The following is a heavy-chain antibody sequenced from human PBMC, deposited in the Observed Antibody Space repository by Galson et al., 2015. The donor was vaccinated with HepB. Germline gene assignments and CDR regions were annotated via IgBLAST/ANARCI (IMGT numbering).Heavy chain of an antibody. CDR2: ISSSSSTI. D-gene: IGHD3-16*01. CDR3: ASPVETFGRGTFDT. V-gene: IGHV3-48*01. CDR1: GFTFSTYS. Sequence: SLRLSCAASGFTFSTYSINWVRQAPGKGLEWVSHISSSSSTIYYADSVKGRFTISRDNAKKSLYLQMNSLRAEDTAVYYCASPVETFGRGTFDTWGQGTMVTVSS. J-gene: IGHJ3*02.